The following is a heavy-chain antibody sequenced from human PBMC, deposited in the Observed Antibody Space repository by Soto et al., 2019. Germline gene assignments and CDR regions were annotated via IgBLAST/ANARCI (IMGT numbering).Heavy chain of an antibody. CDR1: GYTFTGDY. Sequence: ASVKVSCKASGYTFTGDYMHWVRQAPGQGLEWMGWINPNSGGTNYAQKFQGWVTMTRDTSISTAYMELSRLRSDDTAVYYCARVRIAAAGTRYYYYGMDVWGQGTTVTVSS. V-gene: IGHV1-2*04. D-gene: IGHD6-13*01. CDR3: ARVRIAAAGTRYYYYGMDV. J-gene: IGHJ6*02. CDR2: INPNSGGT.